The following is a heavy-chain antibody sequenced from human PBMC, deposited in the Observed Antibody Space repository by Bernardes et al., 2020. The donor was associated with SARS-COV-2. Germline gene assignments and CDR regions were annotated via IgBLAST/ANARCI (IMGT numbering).Heavy chain of an antibody. CDR2: INPSGGST. Sequence: ASVKVSCKASGYTFTSYYMHWVRQAPGQGLEWMGIINPSGGSTSYAQKFQGRVTMTRDTSTSTVYMELSSLRSEDTAVYYCARDIAAAGEPNYYGMDVWGQGTTVTVSS. CDR3: ARDIAAAGEPNYYGMDV. CDR1: GYTFTSYY. V-gene: IGHV1-46*01. D-gene: IGHD6-13*01. J-gene: IGHJ6*02.